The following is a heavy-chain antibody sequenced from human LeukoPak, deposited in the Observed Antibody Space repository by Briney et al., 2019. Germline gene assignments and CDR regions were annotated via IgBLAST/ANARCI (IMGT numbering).Heavy chain of an antibody. D-gene: IGHD5-24*01. J-gene: IGHJ4*02. CDR3: AREVEMATIDY. CDR2: ISAYNGNT. Sequence: ASVKVSCKASGGTFSSYAISWVRQAPGQGLEWMGWISAYNGNTNYAQKLQGRVTMTTDTSTSTAYMELRSLRSDDTAVYYCAREVEMATIDYWGQGTLVTVSS. CDR1: GGTFSSYA. V-gene: IGHV1-18*01.